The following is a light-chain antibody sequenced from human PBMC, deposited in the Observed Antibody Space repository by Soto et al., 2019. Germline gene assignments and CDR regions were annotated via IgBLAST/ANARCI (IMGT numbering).Light chain of an antibody. J-gene: IGKJ5*01. CDR1: QSASSSS. Sequence: ETVLTQSPGTLSLSPGERATLSCRASQSASSSSLAWYQQRPGQAPRLLIYGTSSRATGIPDRFSGSGSGTDFTLTISRLEPEDFAVYFCQRYGSSPLITFGQGTRLEIK. CDR3: QRYGSSPLIT. V-gene: IGKV3-20*01. CDR2: GTS.